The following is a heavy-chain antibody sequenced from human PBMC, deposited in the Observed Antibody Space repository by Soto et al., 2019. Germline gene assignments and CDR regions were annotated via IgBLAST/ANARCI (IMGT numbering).Heavy chain of an antibody. J-gene: IGHJ5*02. CDR2: IYWDDDK. Sequence: QITLKESGPTLVKPTQTLTLTCTFSGFSLSTSGVGVGWIRQPPGKALEWLALIYWDDDKRYSPSLKSRLTITKDTSKNQVVLTMTDMDPVDTARYYCAHERDYYGAGSYYPYNWFDPWGQGTLVTVSS. CDR1: GFSLSTSGVG. D-gene: IGHD3-10*01. CDR3: AHERDYYGAGSYYPYNWFDP. V-gene: IGHV2-5*02.